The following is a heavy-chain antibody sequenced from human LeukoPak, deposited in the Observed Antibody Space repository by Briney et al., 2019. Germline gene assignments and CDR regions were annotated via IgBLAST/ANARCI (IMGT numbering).Heavy chain of an antibody. CDR2: ISGSGGST. CDR3: ACNHYDSSGYLVL. J-gene: IGHJ4*02. Sequence: QTGGSLRLSCAVFGFTFRNDWMSWVRQAPGKGLEWVSAISGSGGSTYYADSVKGRFTISRDNSKNTLYLQMNSLRAEDTAVYYCACNHYDSSGYLVLWGQGTLVTVSS. CDR1: GFTFRNDW. D-gene: IGHD3-22*01. V-gene: IGHV3-23*01.